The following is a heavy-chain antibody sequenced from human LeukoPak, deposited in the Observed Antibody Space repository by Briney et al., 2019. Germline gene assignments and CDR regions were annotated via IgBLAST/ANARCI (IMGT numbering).Heavy chain of an antibody. CDR3: ARDLGDSSGYYRYYYYYYHMDV. Sequence: TASETLSLTCTVSGGSISSYYWSWIRQPAGKGLEWIGRIYTSGSTNYNPSLKSRVTMSVDTSKNQFSLKLSSVTAADTAVYYCARDLGDSSGYYRYYYYYYHMDVWGKGTTVTVSS. J-gene: IGHJ6*03. D-gene: IGHD3-22*01. CDR2: IYTSGST. CDR1: GGSISSYY. V-gene: IGHV4-4*07.